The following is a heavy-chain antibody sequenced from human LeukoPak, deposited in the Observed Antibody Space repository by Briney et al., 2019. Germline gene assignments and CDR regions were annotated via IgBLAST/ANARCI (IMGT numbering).Heavy chain of an antibody. J-gene: IGHJ4*02. D-gene: IGHD5-12*01. V-gene: IGHV3-30*04. CDR1: GFTFSNYA. CDR2: ISYDASIE. Sequence: GGSLRLSCAASGFTFSNYAMHWVRQAPGKGLEWVAAISYDASIEHYADSVKGRFTISRDNSKNTLYLQMTSLRTEDTAVYYCTRLRNIRRGSDGYFFDYWGQGTLVTVSS. CDR3: TRLRNIRRGSDGYFFDY.